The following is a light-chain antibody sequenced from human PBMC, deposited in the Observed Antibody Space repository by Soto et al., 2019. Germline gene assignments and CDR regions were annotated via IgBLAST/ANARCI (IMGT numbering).Light chain of an antibody. CDR3: ATWDVSLSGRWV. CDR2: RNN. CDR1: SSNIGSNY. J-gene: IGLJ3*02. Sequence: QSALTQPPSASGTPGQRVTVSCSGSSSNIGSNYVDWYQQLPGTAPKLLIYRNNQRPSGVPDRFSGSKSGTSASLAISGLRSEDEAAYYCATWDVSLSGRWVFGGGTKVTVL. V-gene: IGLV1-47*01.